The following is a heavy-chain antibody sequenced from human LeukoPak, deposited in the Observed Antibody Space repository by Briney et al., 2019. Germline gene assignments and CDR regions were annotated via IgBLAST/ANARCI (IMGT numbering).Heavy chain of an antibody. CDR2: MNPNSGNT. CDR3: ARWDLYDYGDYADY. J-gene: IGHJ4*02. CDR1: GYTFTSYD. V-gene: IGHV1-8*01. D-gene: IGHD4-17*01. Sequence: ASVKVSCKASGYTFTSYDINWVRQATGQGLEWMGWMNPNSGNTGYAQKFQGRVTMTRNTSISTAYVELSSLRSEDTAVYYCARWDLYDYGDYADYWGQGTLVTVSS.